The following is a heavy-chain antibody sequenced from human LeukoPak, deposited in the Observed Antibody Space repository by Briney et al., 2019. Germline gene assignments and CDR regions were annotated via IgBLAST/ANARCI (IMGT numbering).Heavy chain of an antibody. CDR1: GFTFSSYS. CDR3: ARGRDSSSSYPGY. J-gene: IGHJ4*02. CDR2: ISSTSSTV. Sequence: GGSLRLSCAVSGFTFSSYSMTWVRQAPGKGLEWVSYISSTSSTVYYADSVKGRFTISRDNVKDSLYLQMNSLRAEDTAVYYCARGRDSSSSYPGYWGQGTLVTVSS. V-gene: IGHV3-48*01. D-gene: IGHD6-6*01.